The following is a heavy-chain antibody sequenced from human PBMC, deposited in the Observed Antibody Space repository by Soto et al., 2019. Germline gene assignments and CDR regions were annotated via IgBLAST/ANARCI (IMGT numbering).Heavy chain of an antibody. J-gene: IGHJ4*02. Sequence: PCGSLRIACAACGLSFDSYALSWVRQAPGKGLEWVSTISGSDGKTFYADSVKGRFSISRDTSQSTLYLQMNSLRADDTAMYYCARWSYLDYWGQGTRVTVS. CDR2: ISGSDGKT. V-gene: IGHV3-23*01. CDR3: ARWSYLDY. CDR1: GLSFDSYA. D-gene: IGHD3-3*01.